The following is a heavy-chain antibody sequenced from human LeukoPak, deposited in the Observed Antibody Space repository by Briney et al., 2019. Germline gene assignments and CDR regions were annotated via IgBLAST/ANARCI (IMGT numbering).Heavy chain of an antibody. J-gene: IGHJ5*02. D-gene: IGHD6-19*01. CDR1: VFTLCRYV. CDR2: ILCGGSKK. CDR3: ARDPASNWQWLVTWRENWFDP. Sequence: GGPLRLSCAPSVFTLCRYVTHGGPEAPRGGGEGGADILCGGSKKYYAYSVNGRFTISRDNSNNTLYLQMNSLVAEDTAAYYCARDPASNWQWLVTWRENWFDPWGQGTMVTVSS. V-gene: IGHV3-33*05.